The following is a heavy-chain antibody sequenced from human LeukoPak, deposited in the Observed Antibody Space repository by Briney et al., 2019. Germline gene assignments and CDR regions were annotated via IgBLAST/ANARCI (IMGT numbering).Heavy chain of an antibody. V-gene: IGHV4-38-2*02. CDR3: AKSNGYGLVDI. Sequence: SETLSLTCTVSGYSISSGYYRGWIRQPPGKGLEWIGSIYHSGNIYFNPSLKSRVTISLDTSRNQFSLKLNSVTAADTAVYYCAKSNGYGLVDIWGQGTMVTVSS. CDR2: IYHSGNI. D-gene: IGHD3-10*01. CDR1: GYSISSGYY. J-gene: IGHJ3*02.